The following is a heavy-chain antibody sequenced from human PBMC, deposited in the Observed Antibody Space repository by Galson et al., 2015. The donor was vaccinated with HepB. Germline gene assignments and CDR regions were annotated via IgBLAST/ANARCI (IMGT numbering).Heavy chain of an antibody. V-gene: IGHV3-30-3*01. D-gene: IGHD5-12*01. J-gene: IGHJ6*02. Sequence: LRLSCAASEFTLSDYPMHWVRQAPGKGLEWVALMSYDGSNKYYADSVKGRFSISRDNSKNTLYLQMNSLRAEDTAVYYCARDRGGYSGYEWNYYYYGMDVWGQGTTVTV. CDR3: ARDRGGYSGYEWNYYYYGMDV. CDR2: MSYDGSNK. CDR1: EFTLSDYP.